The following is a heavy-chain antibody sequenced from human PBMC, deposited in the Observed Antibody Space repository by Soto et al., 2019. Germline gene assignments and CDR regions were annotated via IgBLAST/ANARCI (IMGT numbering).Heavy chain of an antibody. D-gene: IGHD5-18*01. Sequence: PSETLSLTCTVSGGSTSSYYWSRIRQPPGKGLEWMGNIYYSGSTNYNPSLKSRVTISVDTSKNQFSLKLSSVTAEDTAVYYCAKGTEIQLWSTDYWGQGTLVTVSS. CDR2: IYYSGST. J-gene: IGHJ4*02. V-gene: IGHV4-59*12. CDR1: GGSTSSYY. CDR3: AKGTEIQLWSTDY.